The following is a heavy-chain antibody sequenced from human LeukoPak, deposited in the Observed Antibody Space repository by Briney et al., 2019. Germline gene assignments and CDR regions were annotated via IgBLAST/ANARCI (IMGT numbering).Heavy chain of an antibody. CDR3: ARLVGSSSSKNWFDP. CDR2: VYHSGSN. J-gene: IGHJ5*02. D-gene: IGHD2-2*01. V-gene: IGHV4-38-2*02. CDR1: GYVITSGYY. Sequence: SETLSLTCNVSGYVITSGYYWGWIRQTPGKGLEYIGSVYHSGSNYYNPCLRTRITTSVDTSKTQFSLNLTSVTAAATAVYFCARLVGSSSSKNWFDPWGQGTLVTVSS.